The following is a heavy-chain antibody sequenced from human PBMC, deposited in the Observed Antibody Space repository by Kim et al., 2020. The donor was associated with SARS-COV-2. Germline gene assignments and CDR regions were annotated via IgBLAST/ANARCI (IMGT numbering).Heavy chain of an antibody. D-gene: IGHD5-18*01. J-gene: IGHJ4*02. V-gene: IGHV3-7*01. CDR1: GFTFSIYW. CDR3: ARPQFGYSIGSDH. CDR2: IKQDGSEK. Sequence: GGSLRLSCAASGFTFSIYWMTWVRQAPGKGLEWVANIKQDGSEKYYVDSVKGRFTISRDNAKNSLYLQMNSLRAEDTAVYYCARPQFGYSIGSDHWGEETLVTVSS.